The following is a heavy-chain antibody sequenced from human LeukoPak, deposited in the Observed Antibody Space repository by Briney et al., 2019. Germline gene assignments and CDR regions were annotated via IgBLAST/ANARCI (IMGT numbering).Heavy chain of an antibody. J-gene: IGHJ6*02. V-gene: IGHV4-39*01. D-gene: IGHD3-10*02. CDR2: MDYSGST. CDR3: ARHVRWLYYYAIDV. CDR1: GGSISRSSHY. Sequence: SETLSLTCTVSGGSISRSSHYWGWFRQPPGKGLEWIGSMDYSGSTYYTPSLESRVTITVDRSKNQFSLNLSSVAAADTAVYYCARHVRWLYYYAIDVWGQGTTVTVSS.